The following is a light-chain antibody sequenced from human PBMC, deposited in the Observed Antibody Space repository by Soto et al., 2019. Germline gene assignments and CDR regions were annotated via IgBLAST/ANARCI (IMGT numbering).Light chain of an antibody. CDR2: EVS. J-gene: IGLJ2*01. Sequence: QSALTQPASVSGSPGQSITISCTGTSSDVGGYNYVSWYQHHPGKAPKLMIYEVSNRPSGVSNRFSGSKSGNTASLTISGLQAEDEADYYCCSYAGSYSWVLFGGGTKLTVL. V-gene: IGLV2-14*01. CDR3: CSYAGSYSWVL. CDR1: SSDVGGYNY.